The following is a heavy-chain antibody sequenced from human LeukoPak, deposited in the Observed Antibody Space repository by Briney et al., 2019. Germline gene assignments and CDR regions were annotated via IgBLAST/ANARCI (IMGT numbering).Heavy chain of an antibody. D-gene: IGHD6-6*01. Sequence: SETLSLTCAVYGGSFSDYYWSWLRQPPGKGLEWIGEINHSGSTNYNPSLKSRVTISVDTSKNQFSLKLSSVTAADTAVYYCASRSSSSKENWFDPWGQGTLVTVSS. J-gene: IGHJ5*02. V-gene: IGHV4-34*01. CDR1: GGSFSDYY. CDR3: ASRSSSSKENWFDP. CDR2: INHSGST.